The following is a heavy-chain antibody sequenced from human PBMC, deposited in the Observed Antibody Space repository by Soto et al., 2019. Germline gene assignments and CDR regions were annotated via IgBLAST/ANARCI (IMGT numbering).Heavy chain of an antibody. J-gene: IGHJ3*02. D-gene: IGHD5-18*01. CDR1: GGSISSSNW. Sequence: QVQLQESGPGLVKPSGTLSLTCAVSGGSISSSNWWSWVRQPPGKGLEWIGEIYHSGSTNYNPSLKSRVTISVDKSKNQISLKLSSVTAADTAVYYCAADTAMGTGRVWLQSDAFDIWGQGTMVTVSS. V-gene: IGHV4-4*02. CDR2: IYHSGST. CDR3: AADTAMGTGRVWLQSDAFDI.